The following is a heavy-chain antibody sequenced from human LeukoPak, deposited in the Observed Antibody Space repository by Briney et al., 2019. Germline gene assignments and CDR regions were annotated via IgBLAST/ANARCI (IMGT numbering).Heavy chain of an antibody. CDR2: ISGSGGST. CDR3: ASPYDILTGYLYYMDV. J-gene: IGHJ6*03. Sequence: GGSLRLSCAASGFTFSSYAMSWVRQAPGRGLEWVSAISGSGGSTYYADSAKGRFTISRDNSKNTLYLQMNSLRAEDTAVYYCASPYDILTGYLYYMDVWGKGTTVTVSS. D-gene: IGHD3-9*01. V-gene: IGHV3-23*01. CDR1: GFTFSSYA.